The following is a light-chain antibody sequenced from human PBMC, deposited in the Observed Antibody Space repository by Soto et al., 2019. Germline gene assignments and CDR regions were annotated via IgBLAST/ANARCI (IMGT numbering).Light chain of an antibody. CDR2: AAS. Sequence: DIPMTQSPSSLSASVGDRVTITCRASQSISSYLNWYQQKPGKAPKLLIYAASSLQSGVPSRFSGSGSGTDFTLTISSLQPEDFATYYCQQSYSAPRVYTFGQGTKLEIK. V-gene: IGKV1-39*01. J-gene: IGKJ2*01. CDR1: QSISSY. CDR3: QQSYSAPRVYT.